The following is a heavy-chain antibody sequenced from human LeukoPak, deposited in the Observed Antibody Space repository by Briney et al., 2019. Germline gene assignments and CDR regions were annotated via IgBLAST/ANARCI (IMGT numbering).Heavy chain of an antibody. J-gene: IGHJ4*02. CDR3: AKTGRFSSSWAYFDY. D-gene: IGHD6-13*01. V-gene: IGHV3-20*01. CDR2: INWSGGST. Sequence: TGGSLRLSCAASGFTFDDYGMSWVRQVPGKGLEWVSGINWSGGSTDYADSVKGRFTISRDNAKNSLYLQMNSLRAEDTALYHCAKTGRFSSSWAYFDYWGQGTLVTVSS. CDR1: GFTFDDYG.